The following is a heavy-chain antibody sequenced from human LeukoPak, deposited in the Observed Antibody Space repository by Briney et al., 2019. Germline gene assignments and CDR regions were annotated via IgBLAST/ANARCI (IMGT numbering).Heavy chain of an antibody. Sequence: ASVKVSCKASGYTFTSYGISWVRQAPGQGLEWMGWISAYNGNTNYAQKLQGRVTMTTDTSTSTAYMELRSLRSDDTAAYYCARVAPERLAHIVVVPAAIDYWGQGTLVTVSS. J-gene: IGHJ4*02. CDR1: GYTFTSYG. CDR2: ISAYNGNT. D-gene: IGHD2-2*01. CDR3: ARVAPERLAHIVVVPAAIDY. V-gene: IGHV1-18*01.